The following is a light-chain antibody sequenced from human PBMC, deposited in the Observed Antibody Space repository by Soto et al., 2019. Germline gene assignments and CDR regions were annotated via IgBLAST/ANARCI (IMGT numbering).Light chain of an antibody. J-gene: IGLJ2*01. V-gene: IGLV2-14*01. CDR1: SSDVGGYNY. CDR2: EVS. Sequence: QSALTQPASVSGSPGQTITVSCTGTSSDVGGYNYVSWYQHHPGKGPKLIIYEVSSRPSGVSNRFSGSKSGNTASLTISGLQAEDEADYYCTSYTSSSPYTSTRPFLFGGGTKVTVL. CDR3: TSYTSSSPYTSTRPFL.